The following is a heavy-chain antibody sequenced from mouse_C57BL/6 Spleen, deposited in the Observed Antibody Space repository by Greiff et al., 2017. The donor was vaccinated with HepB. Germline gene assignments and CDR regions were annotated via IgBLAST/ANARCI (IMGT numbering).Heavy chain of an antibody. CDR1: GYTFTDYY. Sequence: EVQLQQSGPELVKPGASVKISCKASGYTFTDYYMNWVKQSHGKSLEWIGDINPNNGGTSYNQKFKGKATLTVDKSSSTAYMELRSLTSEDSAVYYCARFGYPDAMDYWGQGTSVTVSS. CDR2: INPNNGGT. CDR3: ARFGYPDAMDY. V-gene: IGHV1-26*01. D-gene: IGHD2-14*01. J-gene: IGHJ4*01.